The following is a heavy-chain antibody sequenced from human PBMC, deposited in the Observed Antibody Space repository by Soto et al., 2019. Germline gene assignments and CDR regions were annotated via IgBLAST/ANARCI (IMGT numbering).Heavy chain of an antibody. CDR3: ARAAVKYTSSAAFDC. J-gene: IGHJ4*02. Sequence: SETLSLTCSVSGSSISSYYWNWIRQSPGMGLEWIGYIYYFGTTNFNPSLKSRVIMSLDTSQNQVLLNLNSVTAADTAMYYCARAAVKYTSSAAFDCWGQGTLVTVSS. V-gene: IGHV4-59*01. D-gene: IGHD6-6*01. CDR2: IYYFGTT. CDR1: GSSISSYY.